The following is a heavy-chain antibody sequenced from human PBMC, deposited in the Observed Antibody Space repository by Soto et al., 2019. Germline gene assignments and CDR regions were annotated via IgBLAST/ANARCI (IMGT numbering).Heavy chain of an antibody. CDR1: GDSISSYD. CDR2: IYYSGST. CDR3: AREFSAVVTQGYYFDY. V-gene: IGHV4-59*06. J-gene: IGHJ4*02. Sequence: SETLSLTCTVSGDSISSYDWSWIRQHPGKGLEWIGYIYYSGSTYYNPSLKSRVTISVDTSKNQFSLKLSSVTAADTAVYYCAREFSAVVTQGYYFDYWGQGTLVTVS. D-gene: IGHD3-22*01.